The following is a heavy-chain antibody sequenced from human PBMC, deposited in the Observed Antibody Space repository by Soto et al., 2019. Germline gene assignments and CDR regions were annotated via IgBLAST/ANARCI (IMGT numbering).Heavy chain of an antibody. CDR1: GGSISIGEYY. J-gene: IGHJ4*02. CDR2: IYYSGSS. CDR3: ARDRGGYDFNY. V-gene: IGHV4-30-4*01. D-gene: IGHD5-12*01. Sequence: SETLSLTCTVSGGSISIGEYYWSWILQRPGKGLDWIGYIYYSGSSYYNPSLNSRVTISVDTSKNQFSLKLSSVTAGATAVYYCARDRGGYDFNYWGQVTMGTVSP.